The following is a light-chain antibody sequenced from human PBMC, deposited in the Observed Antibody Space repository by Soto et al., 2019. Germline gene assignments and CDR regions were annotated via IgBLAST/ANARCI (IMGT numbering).Light chain of an antibody. CDR1: QSVSGN. J-gene: IGKJ3*01. CDR3: QKYNNWPPV. Sequence: EIVRTQSPATLSVSPGDRATLSCRARQSVSGNLACYQQKPCQAPRLLIYGASTRATGIPARFSGSRSGTELTLTISRRQSEDFAVYYCQKYNNWPPVFGPGTKVDIK. CDR2: GAS. V-gene: IGKV3-15*01.